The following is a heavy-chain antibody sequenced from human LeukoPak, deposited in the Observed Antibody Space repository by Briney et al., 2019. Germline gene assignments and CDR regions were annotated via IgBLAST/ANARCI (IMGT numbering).Heavy chain of an antibody. J-gene: IGHJ5*02. CDR2: INHSGST. CDR3: ARRRYSYGVGNWFDP. Sequence: SETLSLTCAVYGGSFSGYYWSWIRQPPRKGLEWIGEINHSGSTNYNPSLKSRVTISVDTSKNQFSLKLSSVTAADTAVYYCARRRYSYGVGNWFDPWGQGTLVTVSS. D-gene: IGHD5-18*01. V-gene: IGHV4-34*01. CDR1: GGSFSGYY.